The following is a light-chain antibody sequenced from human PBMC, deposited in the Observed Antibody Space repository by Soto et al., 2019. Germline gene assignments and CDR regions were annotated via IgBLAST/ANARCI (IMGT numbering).Light chain of an antibody. Sequence: DIVMTQSPDSLAVSLGERATINCTSSQTLFYSYNKKNYLAWYQQKAGQPPNLLIYWASTRESGVPDRFSGSASGTDFTLTISSLQAEDVAVYYCQHYYSTPYTFGQGTKLEIK. V-gene: IGKV4-1*01. CDR3: QHYYSTPYT. J-gene: IGKJ2*01. CDR1: QTLFYSYNKKNY. CDR2: WAS.